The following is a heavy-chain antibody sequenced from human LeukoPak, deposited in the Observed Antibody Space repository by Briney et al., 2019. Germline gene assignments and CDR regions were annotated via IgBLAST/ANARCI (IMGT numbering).Heavy chain of an antibody. J-gene: IGHJ6*02. CDR3: ARHEIAAAGTYYYYGMDV. D-gene: IGHD6-13*01. CDR1: GYSFTSYW. CDR2: IYPGDSDT. V-gene: IGHV5-51*01. Sequence: GESLKISYKGSGYSFTSYWIGWVRQMPGKGLEWMGIIYPGDSDTRYSPSFQGQVTISADKSISTAYLQWSSLKASDTAMYYCARHEIAAAGTYYYYGMDVWGQGTTVTVSS.